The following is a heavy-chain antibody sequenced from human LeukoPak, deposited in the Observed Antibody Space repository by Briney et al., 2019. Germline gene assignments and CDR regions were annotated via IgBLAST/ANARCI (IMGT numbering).Heavy chain of an antibody. V-gene: IGHV5-51*01. CDR2: IYPGDSDT. J-gene: IGHJ4*02. CDR1: GYSFTSYW. D-gene: IGHD2-15*01. Sequence: GESLKISCKGSGYSFTSYWIGWVRQMPGKVLEWMGIIYPGDSDTRYSPSFQGQVTISADKSISTAYLQWSSLKASDTAMYYCAREGKPGYCSGGSCYPFDYWGQGTLVTVSS. CDR3: AREGKPGYCSGGSCYPFDY.